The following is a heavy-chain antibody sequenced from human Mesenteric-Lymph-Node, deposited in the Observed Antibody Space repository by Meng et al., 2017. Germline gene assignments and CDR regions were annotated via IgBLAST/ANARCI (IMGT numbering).Heavy chain of an antibody. CDR1: GFTFSSYW. V-gene: IGHV3-7*01. J-gene: IGHJ1*01. Sequence: GESLKISCAASGFTFSSYWMSWVRQAPGQGLEWVANIKQDGSEKYYVDSVKGRFTISRDNAKNSLYLQMNSLRAEDTAVYYCARDSSGYYGGEYFQHWGQGTLVTVSS. D-gene: IGHD3-22*01. CDR3: ARDSSGYYGGEYFQH. CDR2: IKQDGSEK.